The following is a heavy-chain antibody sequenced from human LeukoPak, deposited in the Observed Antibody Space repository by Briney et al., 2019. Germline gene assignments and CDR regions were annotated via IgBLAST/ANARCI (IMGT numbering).Heavy chain of an antibody. D-gene: IGHD6-19*01. V-gene: IGHV3-23*01. CDR2: ISGSGGST. J-gene: IGHJ4*02. Sequence: GGSLRLSCAASGFTVSSNYMSWVRQAPGKGLEWVSAISGSGGSTYYADSVKGRFTISRDNSKNTLYLQMNSLRAEDTAVYYCAKDLRSSGWYYFDYWGQGTLVTVSS. CDR3: AKDLRSSGWYYFDY. CDR1: GFTVSSNY.